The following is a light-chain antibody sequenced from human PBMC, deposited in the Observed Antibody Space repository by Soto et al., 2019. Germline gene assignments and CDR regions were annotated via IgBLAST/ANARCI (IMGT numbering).Light chain of an antibody. CDR1: SGHSTYI. CDR3: ETWYSNTHKV. V-gene: IGLV4-60*02. J-gene: IGLJ3*02. Sequence: QPVLTQSSSASASLGSSVKLTCILSSGHSTYIIAWHQQQPGKAPRFLMTLDRSGSYNRGSGVPDRFSGSISGADRYLNISNPQFEDEGDYYCETWYSNTHKVFGGGTKVTVL. CDR2: LDRSGSY.